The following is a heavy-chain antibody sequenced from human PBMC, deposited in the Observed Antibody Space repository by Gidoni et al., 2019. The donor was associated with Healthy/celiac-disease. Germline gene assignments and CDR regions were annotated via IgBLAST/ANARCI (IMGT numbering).Heavy chain of an antibody. CDR3: AKGRRYYGSGSPQQFDY. CDR1: GFTFDDYA. J-gene: IGHJ4*02. D-gene: IGHD3-10*01. CDR2: ISWDGGST. V-gene: IGHV3-43D*03. Sequence: RLSCAASGFTFDDYAMHWVRQAPGKGLEWVSLISWDGGSTYYAASVKGRFTISRDNSKNSLYLQMNSLRAEDTALYYCAKGRRYYGSGSPQQFDYWGQGTLVTVSS.